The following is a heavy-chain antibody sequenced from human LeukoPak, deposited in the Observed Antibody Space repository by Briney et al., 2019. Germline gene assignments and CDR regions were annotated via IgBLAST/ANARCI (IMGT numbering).Heavy chain of an antibody. CDR2: ISSSGSTI. V-gene: IGHV3-11*01. J-gene: IGHJ4*02. D-gene: IGHD4-17*01. CDR1: GFTFSDYY. Sequence: GGSLRLTCAASGFTFSDYYMSWIRQAPGKGLEWVSYISSSGSTIYYADSVKGRFTISRDNAKNSLYLQMNSLRAEDTAVYYCARDRLSDYADYWGQGTLVTVSS. CDR3: ARDRLSDYADY.